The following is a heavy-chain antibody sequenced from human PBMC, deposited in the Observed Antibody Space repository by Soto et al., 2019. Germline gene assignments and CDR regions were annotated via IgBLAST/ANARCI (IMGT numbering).Heavy chain of an antibody. V-gene: IGHV4-59*01. CDR1: GGSISSYY. CDR2: IYYSRST. CDR3: ARALSASCDSSGYYYGVSGFDY. D-gene: IGHD3-22*01. Sequence: SETLSLTCTVSGGSISSYYWSWIRQPPGKGLEWIGYIYYSRSTNYNPSLKSRVTISVDTSKNQFSLKLSSVTAADTAVYYCARALSASCDSSGYYYGVSGFDYWGQGTLVTVSS. J-gene: IGHJ4*02.